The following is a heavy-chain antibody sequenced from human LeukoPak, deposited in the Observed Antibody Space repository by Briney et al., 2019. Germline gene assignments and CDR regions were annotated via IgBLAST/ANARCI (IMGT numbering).Heavy chain of an antibody. Sequence: GSLRLSCAASGFTFSNYGMHWVRQAPGKGLEWVASTRYDGSNKYYADSVKGRFTISRDNSKNTLYLQMNSLRAEDTAVYYCAKKTIVGATVDAFDIWGQGTMVTVSS. V-gene: IGHV3-30*02. J-gene: IGHJ3*02. CDR3: AKKTIVGATVDAFDI. CDR2: TRYDGSNK. CDR1: GFTFSNYG. D-gene: IGHD1-26*01.